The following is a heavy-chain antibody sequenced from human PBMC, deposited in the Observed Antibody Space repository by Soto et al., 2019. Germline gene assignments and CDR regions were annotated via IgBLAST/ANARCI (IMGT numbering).Heavy chain of an antibody. CDR2: MNPNSGNT. D-gene: IGHD2-2*01. V-gene: IGHV1-8*01. CDR3: AGVLSARYCRSTSCRDYYYYMDV. CDR1: GYTFTSYD. J-gene: IGHJ6*03. Sequence: ASVKVSCKASGYTFTSYDINWVRQATGQGLELMGWMNPNSGNTGYAQKFQGRVTMTRNTSISTAYMGLSSLRSEATAVYYCAGVLSARYCRSTSCRDYYYYMDVWGKGTTVTVSS.